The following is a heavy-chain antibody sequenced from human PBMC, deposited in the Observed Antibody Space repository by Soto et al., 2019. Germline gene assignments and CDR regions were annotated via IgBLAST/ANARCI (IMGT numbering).Heavy chain of an antibody. CDR3: ARDVSLTTHYAFDI. D-gene: IGHD1-1*01. CDR1: GFTFSSYS. Sequence: GGSLRLSCAVSGFTFSSYSMNWVRQAPGKGLEWVSSISSGSSYIYYTDSLKGRFTISRDNAKNSLYLQMNSLRVEDTAVYYCARDVSLTTHYAFDIWGQGTMVTVSS. J-gene: IGHJ3*02. CDR2: ISSGSSYI. V-gene: IGHV3-21*01.